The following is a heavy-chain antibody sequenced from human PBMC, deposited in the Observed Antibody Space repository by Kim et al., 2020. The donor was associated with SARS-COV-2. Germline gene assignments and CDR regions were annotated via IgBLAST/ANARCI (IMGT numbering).Heavy chain of an antibody. D-gene: IGHD1-26*01. CDR1: GGSFSGYY. J-gene: IGHJ4*01. CDR3: ARRGLRKGGRQRWELSDY. V-gene: IGHV4-34*01. Sequence: SETLSLTCAVYGGSFSGYYWSWIRQPPGKGLEWIGEINHSGSTNYNPSLKSRVTISVDTSKNQFSLKLSSVTAADTAVYYCARRGLRKGGRQRWELSDY. CDR2: INHSGST.